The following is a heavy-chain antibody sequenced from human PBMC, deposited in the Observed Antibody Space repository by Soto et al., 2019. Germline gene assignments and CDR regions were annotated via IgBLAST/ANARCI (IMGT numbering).Heavy chain of an antibody. CDR3: ARAAANIGY. V-gene: IGHV4-31*03. D-gene: IGHD2-2*01. J-gene: IGHJ4*02. CDR1: GTSISSGGSY. Sequence: QVQLQESGPGLVKPSQTLSLTCTVSGTSISSGGSYWTWIRQHPGKALEWIGYISYCGSTYYNRSLERRVTISVDTSKNQFSLELGSVTAADTAVYYCARAAANIGYWGQGTLVTVSS. CDR2: ISYCGST.